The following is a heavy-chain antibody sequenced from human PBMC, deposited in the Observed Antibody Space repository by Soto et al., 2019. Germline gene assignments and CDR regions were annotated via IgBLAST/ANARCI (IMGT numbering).Heavy chain of an antibody. D-gene: IGHD2-2*01. J-gene: IGHJ6*02. V-gene: IGHV1-2*02. Sequence: ASVKVSCKASGYTFTGYYMHWVRQAPGQGLEWMGWINPHSGDTKYALKFEGRVTMTRDTSISTAYMDLGRLRSDDTAVYYCVKGAPGNYYRMDAWGQGPPVTVSS. CDR3: VKGAPGNYYRMDA. CDR2: INPHSGDT. CDR1: GYTFTGYY.